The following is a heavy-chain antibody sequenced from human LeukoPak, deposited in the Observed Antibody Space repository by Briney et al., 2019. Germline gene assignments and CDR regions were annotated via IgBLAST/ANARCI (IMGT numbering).Heavy chain of an antibody. D-gene: IGHD6-13*01. V-gene: IGHV4-39*01. Sequence: LETLSLTCTVSGGSMTAGDYYWGWVRQPPGTGLQWIATSYQGASLKSRVTISLDTSKNQFSLRLTSVTAADTAVYYCASTSRGSSWHFDYWGQGTLVTVSS. CDR2: S. CDR3: ASTSRGSSWHFDY. J-gene: IGHJ4*02. CDR1: GGSMTAGDYY.